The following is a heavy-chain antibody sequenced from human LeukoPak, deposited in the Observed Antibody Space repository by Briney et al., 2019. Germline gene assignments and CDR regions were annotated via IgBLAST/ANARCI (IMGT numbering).Heavy chain of an antibody. CDR2: MNPNSGNT. CDR3: ARDGRHNTWQQLVDQSYFDY. J-gene: IGHJ4*02. V-gene: IGHV1-8*01. D-gene: IGHD6-13*01. CDR1: GYTFTSYD. Sequence: ASVKVSCKASGYTFTSYDINWVRQATGQGLEWMGWMNPNSGNTGYAQKFQGRVTMTRNTSISTAYMELSSLRSDDTAVYYCARDGRHNTWQQLVDQSYFDYWGQGTLVTVSS.